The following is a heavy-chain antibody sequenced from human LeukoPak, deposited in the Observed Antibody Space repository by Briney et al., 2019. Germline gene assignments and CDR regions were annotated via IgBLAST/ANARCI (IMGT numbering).Heavy chain of an antibody. CDR3: ARGSLGQQLGIDY. V-gene: IGHV4-31*03. D-gene: IGHD6-13*01. Sequence: SETLSLTCTVSGGSISSGGYYWSWIRQHPGKGLEWIGYIYYSGSTYYNPSLKSRVTISVDTSKNQFSLKLSSVTAADTAVYYCARGSLGQQLGIDYWGQGTLVTVSS. CDR2: IYYSGST. J-gene: IGHJ4*02. CDR1: GGSISSGGYY.